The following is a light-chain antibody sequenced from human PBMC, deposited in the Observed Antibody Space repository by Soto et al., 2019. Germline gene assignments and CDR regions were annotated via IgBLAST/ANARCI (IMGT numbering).Light chain of an antibody. CDR1: QSVSSY. CDR2: DAS. J-gene: IGKJ5*01. V-gene: IGKV3-11*01. CDR3: QVRTNWSIA. Sequence: EFVLTQSPATLSLSPGERATLSCRASQSVSSYLAWYQQKPGQAPRLLIYDASNRATGIPARLSGTGSGTDFTLTINNLEPEDFAVYDCQVRTNWSIAFGRGTRLEIK.